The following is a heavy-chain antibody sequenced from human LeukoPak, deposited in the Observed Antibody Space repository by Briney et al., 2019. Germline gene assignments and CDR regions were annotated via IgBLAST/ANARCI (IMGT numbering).Heavy chain of an antibody. V-gene: IGHV5-10-1*01. D-gene: IGHD6-13*01. J-gene: IGHJ5*02. CDR3: ARGVWVAAAGNWFDP. Sequence: GESLRISCKGSGYSFTSYWISWVRQMPGKGLEWMGRIDPSDSYTNYSPSFQGHVTISADKSISTAYLQWSSLKASDTAMYYCARGVWVAAAGNWFDPWGQGTLVTDSS. CDR1: GYSFTSYW. CDR2: IDPSDSYT.